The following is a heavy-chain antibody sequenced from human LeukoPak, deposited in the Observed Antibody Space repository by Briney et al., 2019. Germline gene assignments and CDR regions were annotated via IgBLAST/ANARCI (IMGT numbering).Heavy chain of an antibody. V-gene: IGHV3-7*01. CDR3: AREPTYCGGDCYWDAFDI. D-gene: IGHD2-21*01. Sequence: GGSLRLSCAASGFTFSSYWISWVRQAPGKGLEWVANIKQDGSEKYYVDSVKGRFTISRDNAKNSLYLQMNSLRAEDTAVYYCAREPTYCGGDCYWDAFDIWGQGTMVTVSS. J-gene: IGHJ3*02. CDR2: IKQDGSEK. CDR1: GFTFSSYW.